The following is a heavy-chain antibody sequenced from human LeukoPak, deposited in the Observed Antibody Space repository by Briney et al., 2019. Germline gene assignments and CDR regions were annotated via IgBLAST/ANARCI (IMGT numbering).Heavy chain of an antibody. J-gene: IGHJ6*03. CDR3: AGGRRDSGSYGSFVYYYYYYMDV. V-gene: IGHV4-59*01. D-gene: IGHD3-10*01. CDR2: IYYSGST. CDR1: GGSISSYY. Sequence: PSETLSLTCTVSGGSISSYYWSWIRQPPGKGLEWIGYIYYSGSTNYNPSLKSRVTISVDTSKNQFSLRLSSVTAADTAVYYCAGGRRDSGSYGSFVYYYYYYMDVWGKGTTVTVSS.